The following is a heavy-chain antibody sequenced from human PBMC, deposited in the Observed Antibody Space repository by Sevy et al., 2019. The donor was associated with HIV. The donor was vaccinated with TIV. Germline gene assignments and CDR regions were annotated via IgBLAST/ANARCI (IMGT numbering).Heavy chain of an antibody. V-gene: IGHV3-21*01. Sequence: GGSLRLSCAASGFTFNNYHMIWVRQAPGKGLEWVSFISFSSNYIYYGDSVKGRFSVSRDNAKNSLYLQMNSLRAEDTALYYCARRMTTWYGLDIWGQGTMVTVSS. D-gene: IGHD2-15*01. J-gene: IGHJ3*02. CDR2: ISFSSNYI. CDR3: ARRMTTWYGLDI. CDR1: GFTFNNYH.